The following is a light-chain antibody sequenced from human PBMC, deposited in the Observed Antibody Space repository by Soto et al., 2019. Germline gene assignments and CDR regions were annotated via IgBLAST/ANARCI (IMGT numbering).Light chain of an antibody. CDR3: LQYNNRPPTT. Sequence: EIVMTQSPATLSVSPGERATLSCRASQSVSNNLAWYQQKPGQAPRLLIFDASTRATGIPARFIGSGSGAELTLTISSLRSEDGAVYYCLQYNNRPPTTFGEGTRVEIK. V-gene: IGKV3-15*01. J-gene: IGKJ5*01. CDR2: DAS. CDR1: QSVSNN.